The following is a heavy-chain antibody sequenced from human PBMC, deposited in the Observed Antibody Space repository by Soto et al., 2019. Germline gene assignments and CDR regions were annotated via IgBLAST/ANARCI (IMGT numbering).Heavy chain of an antibody. V-gene: IGHV3-23*01. J-gene: IGHJ6*02. Sequence: EVQLLESGGGLVQPGGSLRLLCAASGFTFSSYAMSWVRQAPGKGLEWVLDISGSGGSTYYADSVKGRFTISRDNSKSTLYLQMNSLRAEDTAIYFCAKGRGTITRYFGMDVWGQGTTVTVSS. CDR1: GFTFSSYA. D-gene: IGHD1-20*01. CDR2: ISGSGGST. CDR3: AKGRGTITRYFGMDV.